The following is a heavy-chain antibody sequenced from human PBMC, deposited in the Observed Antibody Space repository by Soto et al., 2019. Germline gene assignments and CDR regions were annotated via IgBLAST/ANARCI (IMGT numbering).Heavy chain of an antibody. CDR1: GFTFTSYA. CDR2: ISYDGINE. CDR3: ARDRLRLGELSLIGYFDY. D-gene: IGHD3-16*02. Sequence: QVQLVESGGSVVQPGRSLRLSCEASGFTFTSYAIHWVRQAPGRGLEWVAVISYDGINEYYADSVKGRFTISRDNSKNTLFLQMSSLRVEDTAVYYCARDRLRLGELSLIGYFDYWGQGTLFTVSS. V-gene: IGHV3-30*15. J-gene: IGHJ4*02.